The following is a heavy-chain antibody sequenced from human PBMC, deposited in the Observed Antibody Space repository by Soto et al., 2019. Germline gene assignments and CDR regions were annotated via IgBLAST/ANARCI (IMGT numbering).Heavy chain of an antibody. D-gene: IGHD4-17*01. CDR2: IKQDGSEK. V-gene: IGHV3-7*01. Sequence: GGSLRLSCAASGFTFSSYWMSWVRQAPGKGLEWVANIKQDGSEKYYVDSVKGRFTISRDNAKNSLYLQMNSLRAEDTAVYYCAREIMTTVYYFDYWGQGTLVTVSS. CDR1: GFTFSSYW. J-gene: IGHJ4*02. CDR3: AREIMTTVYYFDY.